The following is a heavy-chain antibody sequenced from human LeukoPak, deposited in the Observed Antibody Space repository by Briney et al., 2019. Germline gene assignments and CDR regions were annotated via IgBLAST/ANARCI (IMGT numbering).Heavy chain of an antibody. CDR1: GYAFTGYY. J-gene: IGHJ4*02. CDR3: ARRGYSGYDYGYYFDY. D-gene: IGHD5-12*01. Sequence: ASVKVSCKASGYAFTGYYIHWVRQAPGQGLEWMGWINPNSGGTNYAQKFQGRVTMTRDTSISTAYMELSRLRSGDTAVYYCARRGYSGYDYGYYFDYWGQGTLVTVSS. V-gene: IGHV1-2*02. CDR2: INPNSGGT.